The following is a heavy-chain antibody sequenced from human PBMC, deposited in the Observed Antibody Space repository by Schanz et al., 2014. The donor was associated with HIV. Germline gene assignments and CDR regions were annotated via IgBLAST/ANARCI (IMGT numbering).Heavy chain of an antibody. CDR2: ISISGETT. J-gene: IGHJ4*02. CDR3: ANEEVPNDY. CDR1: GITFSDFA. Sequence: EVQLLESGGGLVKPGGSLRLSCAASGITFSDFAMTWVRQAPGKGLEWVSGISISGETTYYADSVKGRFTISRDNSKNTLYLQMNSLRVEDTAVYYCANEEVPNDYWGQGTLVTVSP. V-gene: IGHV3-23*01.